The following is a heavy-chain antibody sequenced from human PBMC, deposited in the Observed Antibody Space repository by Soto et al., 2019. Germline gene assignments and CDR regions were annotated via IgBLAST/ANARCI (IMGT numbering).Heavy chain of an antibody. J-gene: IGHJ5*02. CDR3: AREGGSLNWFDP. D-gene: IGHD1-26*01. Sequence: EVQLVESGGGLVQPGGSLRLSCAASGFTFSSYSMNWVRQAPGKGLEWVSYISSSSSTIYYAGSVKGRFTISRDNAKNSLYLQMSSLRDEDTAVYYCAREGGSLNWFDPWGQGTLVTVSS. CDR2: ISSSSSTI. V-gene: IGHV3-48*02. CDR1: GFTFSSYS.